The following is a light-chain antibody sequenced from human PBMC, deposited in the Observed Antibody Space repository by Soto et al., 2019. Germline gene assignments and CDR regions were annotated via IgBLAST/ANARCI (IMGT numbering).Light chain of an antibody. CDR2: GAS. CDR3: QQYAISPWP. CDR1: QSVSNNY. J-gene: IGKJ1*01. Sequence: EVVLTQSPGTLSLSPRERATLSCRASQSVSNNYLAWYQHKLGQAPRLLIYGASNRAPGIPDRFSGSVSGPDVTLTISRLAPEDLAFCYGQQYAISPWPFVQGTLVEVK. V-gene: IGKV3-20*01.